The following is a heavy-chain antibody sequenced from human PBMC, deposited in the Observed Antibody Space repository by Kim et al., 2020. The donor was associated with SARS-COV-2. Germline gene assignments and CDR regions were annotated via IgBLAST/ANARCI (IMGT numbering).Heavy chain of an antibody. D-gene: IGHD6-13*01. CDR1: GGSISSYY. V-gene: IGHV4-59*13. CDR3: ARATEGYSSSWYIDY. J-gene: IGHJ4*02. Sequence: SETLSLTCTVSGGSISSYYWSWIRQPPGKGLEWIGYIYYSGSTNYNPSLKSRVTISVDTSKNQFSLKLSSVTAADTAMYYCARATEGYSSSWYIDYWGQGTLVTVSS. CDR2: IYYSGST.